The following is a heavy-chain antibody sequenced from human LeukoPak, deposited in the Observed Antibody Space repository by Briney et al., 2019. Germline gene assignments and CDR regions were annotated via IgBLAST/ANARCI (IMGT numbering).Heavy chain of an antibody. J-gene: IGHJ5*02. V-gene: IGHV4-39*07. Sequence: SETLSLTCTVSGGSISSSRDYWAWIRQPPGKGLEWIGEINHSGSTNYNPSLKSRVTISVDTSKNQFSLKLSSVTAADTAVYYCARRRSITMIVVVTGRANNWFDPWGQGTLVTVSS. CDR3: ARRRSITMIVVVTGRANNWFDP. CDR1: GGSISSSRDY. CDR2: INHSGST. D-gene: IGHD3-22*01.